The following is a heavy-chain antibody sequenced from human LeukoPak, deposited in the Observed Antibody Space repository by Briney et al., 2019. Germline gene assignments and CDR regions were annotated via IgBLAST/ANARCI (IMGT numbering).Heavy chain of an antibody. D-gene: IGHD1-1*01. CDR3: SRDSHGDDVYDY. CDR2: IRRRAYGGTT. J-gene: IGHJ4*02. V-gene: IGHV3-49*04. CDR1: GFTFEDFA. Sequence: GRSLRLSCTVSGFTFEDFAMTWVRQAPGKGLEWVGFIRRRAYGGTTDYAASVKGRFTISIDGSKNIAFLQMNSLKTEDTGIYFCSRDSHGDDVYDYWGQGTLVTVSS.